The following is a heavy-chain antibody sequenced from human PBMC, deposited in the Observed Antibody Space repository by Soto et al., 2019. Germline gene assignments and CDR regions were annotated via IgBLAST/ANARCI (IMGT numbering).Heavy chain of an antibody. V-gene: IGHV1-69*13. J-gene: IGHJ6*02. Sequence: SVKVSCKASGGTFSSYAISWMRQAPGQGLEWMGGIIPIFGTANYAQKFQGRVTITADESTSTAYMELSSLRSEDTAVYYCARGYSXYDARYKTPYDYYGMDVWGQGTTVTVSS. D-gene: IGHD5-12*01. CDR1: GGTFSSYA. CDR3: ARGYSXYDARYKTPYDYYGMDV. CDR2: IIPIFGTA.